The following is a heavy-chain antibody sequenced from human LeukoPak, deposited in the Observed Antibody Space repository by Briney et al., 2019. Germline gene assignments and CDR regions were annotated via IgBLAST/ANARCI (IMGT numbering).Heavy chain of an antibody. D-gene: IGHD6-13*01. V-gene: IGHV1-2*04. CDR1: GYTFTSYA. Sequence: GASVKVSCKASGYTFTSYAMNWVRQAPGQGLEWMGWINPNSGGTNYAQKFQGWVTMTRDTSISTAYMELSRLRSDDTAVYYCARDSSSWYGGAHWFDPWGQGTLVTVSS. J-gene: IGHJ5*02. CDR3: ARDSSSWYGGAHWFDP. CDR2: INPNSGGT.